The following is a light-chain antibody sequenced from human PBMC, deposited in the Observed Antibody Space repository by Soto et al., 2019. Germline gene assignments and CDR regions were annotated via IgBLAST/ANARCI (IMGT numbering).Light chain of an antibody. V-gene: IGKV3-15*01. CDR1: QSVSSN. J-gene: IGKJ5*01. Sequence: EIVMTQSPATLSVAPEESATLSCRASQSVSSNLAWHQQKPGQAPRILMYDASTRATGIPARFSGSGSGTDFTLTITRLEPEDSAVYFCQQYTGPPTTFGQGTRL. CDR2: DAS. CDR3: QQYTGPPTT.